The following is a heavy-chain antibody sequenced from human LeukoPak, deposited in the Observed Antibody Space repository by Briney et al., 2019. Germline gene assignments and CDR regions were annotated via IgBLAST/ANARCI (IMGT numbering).Heavy chain of an antibody. J-gene: IGHJ4*02. CDR2: IIPIFGTA. V-gene: IGHV1-69*05. CDR1: GGTFSSYG. D-gene: IGHD3-22*01. CDR3: ARDDSSGYYYLAY. Sequence: ASVKVSCKASGGTFSSYGISWVRQAPGQGLEWMGRIIPIFGTANYAQKFQGRVTITTDESTSTAYMELSSLRSEDTAVYYCARDDSSGYYYLAYWGQGTLVTASS.